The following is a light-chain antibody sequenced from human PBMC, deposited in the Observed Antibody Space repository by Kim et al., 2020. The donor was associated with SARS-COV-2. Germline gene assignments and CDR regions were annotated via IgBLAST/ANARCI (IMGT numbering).Light chain of an antibody. CDR1: QSVSSSY. Sequence: EIVLTQSPGTLSLSPGERATPSCRASQSVSSSYLAWYQQKPGQAPRLLIYGASSRATGIPDRFSGSGSGTDFTLTISRLEPEDFAVYYCQQYGSSPWTFGQETKVDIK. J-gene: IGKJ1*01. V-gene: IGKV3-20*01. CDR2: GAS. CDR3: QQYGSSPWT.